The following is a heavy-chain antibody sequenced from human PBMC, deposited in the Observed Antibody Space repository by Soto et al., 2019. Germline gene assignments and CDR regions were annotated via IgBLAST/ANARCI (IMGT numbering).Heavy chain of an antibody. D-gene: IGHD3-10*01. CDR3: ARAVQVHTPAFVY. CDR1: GGTFNSYA. V-gene: IGHV1-69*19. CDR2: ISPMFGAA. Sequence: QVQLGQSGAEMKKPGSSVKVSCQSSGGTFNSYAMKWVRQAPVQGPEWMGDISPMFGAANYAPKFQGRVTITADESTGTSYMQLSSLTSEDTALYCCARAVQVHTPAFVYWGQGTLVTVSS. J-gene: IGHJ4*02.